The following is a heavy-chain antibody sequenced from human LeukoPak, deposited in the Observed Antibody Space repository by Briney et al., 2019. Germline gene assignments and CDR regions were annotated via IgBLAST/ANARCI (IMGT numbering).Heavy chain of an antibody. D-gene: IGHD6-19*01. J-gene: IGHJ3*02. CDR1: GYTFTSYY. CDR3: ARDNWIAVADDAFDI. V-gene: IGHV1-46*01. Sequence: GASVKVSCKASGYTFTSYYMHWVRQAPGQGLEWMGIINPSGGSTNYAQKFQGRVTMTRDTSTSTVCMELSSLRSEDTAVYYCARDNWIAVADDAFDIWGQGTMVTVSS. CDR2: INPSGGST.